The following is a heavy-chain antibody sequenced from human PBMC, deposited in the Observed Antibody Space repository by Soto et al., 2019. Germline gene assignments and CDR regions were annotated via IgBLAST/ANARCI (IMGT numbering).Heavy chain of an antibody. V-gene: IGHV1-18*01. Sequence: GASVKVSCKASGYTFTSYGISWVRQAPGQGLEWMGWISAYNGNTNYSQKFQGRVTITRDTSASTAYMELSSLRSEDTAVYYCARAVAVAADFDYWGQGTLVPVSS. CDR3: ARAVAVAADFDY. J-gene: IGHJ4*02. CDR2: ISAYNGNT. CDR1: GYTFTSYG. D-gene: IGHD6-19*01.